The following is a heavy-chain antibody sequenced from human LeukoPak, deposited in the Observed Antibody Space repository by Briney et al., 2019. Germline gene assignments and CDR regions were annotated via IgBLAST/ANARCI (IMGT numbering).Heavy chain of an antibody. Sequence: PGGSLRLSCAASGFTFSDYYMSWIRQAPGKGLEWVSYISSSGSNIYHADSVKGRFTISRDNAKNSLYLQMNSLRAEDTAVYYCARDSYYYASGSYELDYWGQGTLVTVSS. V-gene: IGHV3-11*04. J-gene: IGHJ4*02. CDR1: GFTFSDYY. CDR2: ISSSGSNI. CDR3: ARDSYYYASGSYELDY. D-gene: IGHD3-10*01.